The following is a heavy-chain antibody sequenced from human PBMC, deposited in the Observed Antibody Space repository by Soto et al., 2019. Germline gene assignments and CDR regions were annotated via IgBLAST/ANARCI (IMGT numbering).Heavy chain of an antibody. J-gene: IGHJ3*02. Sequence: SETLSLTCAVYGGSFSGYYWSWIRQPPGKGLEWIGEINHSGRTNYNPSLKSRVTISVDTCKNQFSLKLSPVTAADTAVYYCARGPSYGSGSYDAFDIWGQGTMVAVSS. CDR3: ARGPSYGSGSYDAFDI. V-gene: IGHV4-34*01. D-gene: IGHD3-10*01. CDR2: INHSGRT. CDR1: GGSFSGYY.